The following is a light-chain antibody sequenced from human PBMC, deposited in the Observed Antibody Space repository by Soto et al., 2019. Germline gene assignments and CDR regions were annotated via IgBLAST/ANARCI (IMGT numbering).Light chain of an antibody. J-gene: IGKJ1*01. CDR2: KAS. V-gene: IGKV1-5*03. CDR3: QQYHNYVWT. CDR1: QGIRND. Sequence: DSQMTQSPSALSASVGDRVAISCRASQGIRNDLGWYQQKPGKAPKLLIYKASSLESGVPSRFSGSASGTEFTLTISSLQPDDFATYYCQQYHNYVWTFGQGTKVDIK.